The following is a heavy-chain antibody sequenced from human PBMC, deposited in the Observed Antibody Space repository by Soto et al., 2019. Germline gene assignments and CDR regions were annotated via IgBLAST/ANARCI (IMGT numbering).Heavy chain of an antibody. J-gene: IGHJ6*02. V-gene: IGHV3-23*01. CDR2: ISGSGGTT. Sequence: EGSLRLSCVASGFTFENYAMSWARQAPGKGLEWVSAISGSGGTTYYSDSVKGRFTISRDNSKNTVYLQMNDLRVEDAAEYFCAKDSWAIFGVPAGEYYAMDVWGQGTTVTVSS. CDR1: GFTFENYA. CDR3: AKDSWAIFGVPAGEYYAMDV. D-gene: IGHD3-3*01.